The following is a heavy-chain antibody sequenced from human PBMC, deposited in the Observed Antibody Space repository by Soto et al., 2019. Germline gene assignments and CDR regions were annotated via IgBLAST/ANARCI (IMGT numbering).Heavy chain of an antibody. Sequence: SETLSLTRTVSGGSISGYYWSWFRQPPGKGLEWIGYIYYSGSTNYNPSLKSRVTISIDTSKNQFSLKLRPVTAADTAVYYCARDEWSYGSAKGFDPWGQGTLVTVSP. CDR3: ARDEWSYGSAKGFDP. CDR2: IYYSGST. D-gene: IGHD3-10*01. J-gene: IGHJ5*02. V-gene: IGHV4-59*12. CDR1: GGSISGYY.